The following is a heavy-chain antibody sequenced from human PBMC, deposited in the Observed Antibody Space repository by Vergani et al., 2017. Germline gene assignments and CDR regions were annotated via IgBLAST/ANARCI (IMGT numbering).Heavy chain of an antibody. V-gene: IGHV2-70*15. CDR3: ARTGYSYSKAFDY. CDR1: GFSLSTSGMC. J-gene: IGHJ4*02. Sequence: QVTLRESGPALVKPTQTLTLTCTFSGFSLSTSGMCVSWIRQPPGKALEWLARIDWVDDKYYSTSLKTRLTISKDTSKNPVVLTMTNMEPVDTATYYCARTGYSYSKAFDYWGQGTLVTVSS. CDR2: IDWVDDK. D-gene: IGHD5-18*01.